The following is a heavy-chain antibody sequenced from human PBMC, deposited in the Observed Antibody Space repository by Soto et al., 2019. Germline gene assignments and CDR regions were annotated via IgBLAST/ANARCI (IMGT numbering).Heavy chain of an antibody. CDR1: GYTFSGYY. V-gene: IGHV1-2*04. CDR3: ARETRGWLSHHGMDV. CDR2: INPNSGGT. Sequence: ASVKVSCKASGYTFSGYYMHWVRQAPGQGLEWMGWINPNSGGTNYAQKFQGWVTMTRDTSISTAYMELSRLRSDDTAVYYCARETRGWLSHHGMDVWGQGTTVTSP. J-gene: IGHJ6*02. D-gene: IGHD3-22*01.